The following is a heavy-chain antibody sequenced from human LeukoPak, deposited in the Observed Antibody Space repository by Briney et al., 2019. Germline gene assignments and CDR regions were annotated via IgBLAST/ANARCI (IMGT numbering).Heavy chain of an antibody. CDR1: GYTFTGYY. D-gene: IGHD4-23*01. CDR3: ARDDSEGHDYGGSDANYYYYGMDV. V-gene: IGHV1-2*02. Sequence: EASVKVSCKASGYTFTGYYMHWVRQAPGQGLEWMGWINPNSGGTNYAQKFQGRVTMTRDTSISTAYMELSRLRSDDTAVYYCARDDSEGHDYGGSDANYYYYGMDVWGQGTTVTVSS. CDR2: INPNSGGT. J-gene: IGHJ6*02.